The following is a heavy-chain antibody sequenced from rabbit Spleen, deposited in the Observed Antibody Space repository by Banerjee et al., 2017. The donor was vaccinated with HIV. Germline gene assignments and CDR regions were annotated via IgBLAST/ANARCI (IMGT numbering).Heavy chain of an antibody. CDR1: GFDFSNYG. D-gene: IGHD1-1*01. V-gene: IGHV1S47*01. Sequence: QEQLVESGGGLVQPGGSLKLSCKASGFDFSNYGVSWVRQAPGKGLEWIGYIEPIFGNTYYANWVNGRFTISSHNAQNTLYLQLRSLTAADTATYFCARDRNINNDFTVTDCLDLWGQGTLVTVS. CDR2: IEPIFGNT. J-gene: IGHJ5*01. CDR3: ARDRNINNDFTVTDCLDL.